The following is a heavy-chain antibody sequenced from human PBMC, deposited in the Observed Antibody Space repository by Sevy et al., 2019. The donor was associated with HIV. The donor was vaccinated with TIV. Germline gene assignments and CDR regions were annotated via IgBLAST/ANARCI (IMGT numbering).Heavy chain of an antibody. CDR2: IYYSGST. CDR1: GGSISSSSYY. Sequence: SETLSLTCTVSGGSISSSSYYWGWIRQPPGKGLEWIGSIYYSGSTYYNPSLKSRVTISVDTSKNQFSLKVSSVTAADTAVYYCARSNPVLRFWEWARAWGNWFDPWGQGTLVTVSS. V-gene: IGHV4-39*01. CDR3: ARSNPVLRFWEWARAWGNWFDP. J-gene: IGHJ5*02. D-gene: IGHD3-3*01.